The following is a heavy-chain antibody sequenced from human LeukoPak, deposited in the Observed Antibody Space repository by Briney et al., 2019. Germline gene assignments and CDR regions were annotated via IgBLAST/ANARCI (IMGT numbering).Heavy chain of an antibody. CDR3: AISTSRDGNYYYYYGMDV. CDR1: GFTLRSYW. V-gene: IGHV3-74*01. CDR2: INSDGRGT. J-gene: IGHJ6*04. Sequence: GGSLRLSRAAPGFTLRSYWMHWVRQAPGEGVGWVSRINSDGRGTSYADSVKGRFTISRDNAKNTLYLQMNSLRAEDTAVYYCAISTSRDGNYYYYYGMDVWGKGTTVTVSS. D-gene: IGHD2-2*01.